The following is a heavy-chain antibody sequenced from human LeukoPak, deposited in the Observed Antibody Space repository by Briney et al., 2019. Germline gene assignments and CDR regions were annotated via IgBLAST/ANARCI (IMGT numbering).Heavy chain of an antibody. J-gene: IGHJ4*02. V-gene: IGHV4-59*01. CDR2: IYYSGST. CDR3: ARNLGGGYNYGYLNY. Sequence: SETLSLTCTVAGGSISSYYWSWIRQPPGKGLEWIGFIYYSGSTSYSPSLKSRVTISVDTSKNQFSLKLSSVTAADTAVYYCARNLGGGYNYGYLNYWGQGTLVTVSS. CDR1: GGSISSYY. D-gene: IGHD5-18*01.